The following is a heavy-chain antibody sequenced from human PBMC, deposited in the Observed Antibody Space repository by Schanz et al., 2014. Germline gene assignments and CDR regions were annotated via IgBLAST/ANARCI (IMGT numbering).Heavy chain of an antibody. D-gene: IGHD2-15*01. CDR2: ISYDGSNK. Sequence: QLVGSGGGLIQPGRSLRLSCAAYGFTLSSYAMHWVRQAPGKGLEWVAVISYDGSNKYYADSVKGRFTISRDNSKNTLYLQMNTLRAEDTAVYYCARDRGYCSGGSCLTFDYWGQGTLVTVSS. J-gene: IGHJ4*02. CDR1: GFTLSSYA. V-gene: IGHV3-30-3*01. CDR3: ARDRGYCSGGSCLTFDY.